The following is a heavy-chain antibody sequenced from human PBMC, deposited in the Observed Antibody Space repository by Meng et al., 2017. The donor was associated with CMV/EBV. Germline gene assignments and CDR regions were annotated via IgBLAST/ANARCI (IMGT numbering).Heavy chain of an antibody. CDR1: GFTFSSYW. Sequence: CAGSGFTFSSYWMPWVRQAPGKGLVWVSRINSDGSSTSYADSVKRRFTISRDNAKNTLYLQMNSLRAEDTAVYYCARDKGSTGPPFDYWGQGTLVTVSS. CDR3: ARDKGSTGPPFDY. V-gene: IGHV3-74*01. J-gene: IGHJ4*02. CDR2: INSDGSST. D-gene: IGHD2-2*01.